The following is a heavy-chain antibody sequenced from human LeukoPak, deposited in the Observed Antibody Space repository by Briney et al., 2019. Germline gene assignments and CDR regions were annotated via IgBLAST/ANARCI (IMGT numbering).Heavy chain of an antibody. CDR1: GGSFSGYY. V-gene: IGHV4-34*01. CDR3: ASYPFDY. Sequence: SETLSLTCAVYGGSFSGYYWACIRQPPGKGLEWIGSIYYSGSTYYNPSLKSRVTISVDTSKNQFSLKLSSVADADTAVYYCASYPFDYWGQGTLVTVSS. CDR2: IYYSGST. J-gene: IGHJ4*02.